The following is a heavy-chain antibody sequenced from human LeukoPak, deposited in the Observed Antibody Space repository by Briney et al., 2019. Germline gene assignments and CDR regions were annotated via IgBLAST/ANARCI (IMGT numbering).Heavy chain of an antibody. V-gene: IGHV4-4*07. CDR3: ARDGLTDIVVVPAAISGFDP. CDR1: AGSISSYY. Sequence: SETLSLTCTVSAGSISSYYWSWIRQPAGKGLEWIGRIYTSGSTNYNPSLKSRVTMSVDTSKNQFSLKLSSVTAADTAVYYCARDGLTDIVVVPAAISGFDPWGQGSLVTVSS. D-gene: IGHD2-2*01. CDR2: IYTSGST. J-gene: IGHJ5*02.